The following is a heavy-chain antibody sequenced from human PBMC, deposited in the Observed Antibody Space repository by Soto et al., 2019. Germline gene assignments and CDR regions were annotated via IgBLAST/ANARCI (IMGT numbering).Heavy chain of an antibody. V-gene: IGHV4-30-4*01. J-gene: IGHJ6*02. CDR1: GGSISGGDYH. CDR3: DRAEQSKILLFGKVTRRDYYDGMDV. CDR2: IHYSGAA. Sequence: SETLSLTCSVSGGSISGGDYHWSWIRQAPGKGLEWIGSIHYSGAASYNPSLETRVTTSIDASKNQFSLKVRSVSAADTAVYYCDRAEQSKILLFGKVTRRDYYDGMDVWGQGTKVTVSS. D-gene: IGHD3-3*01.